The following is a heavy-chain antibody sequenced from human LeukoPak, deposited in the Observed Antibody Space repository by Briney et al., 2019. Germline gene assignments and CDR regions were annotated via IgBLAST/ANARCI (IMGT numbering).Heavy chain of an antibody. CDR1: GXSXXGYY. J-gene: IGHJ4*02. CDR2: IXHSGST. D-gene: IGHD3-16*02. CDR3: ARDGRLGELSSPLYFDY. Sequence: SETLSLTCAVYGXSXXGYYWSWIRQPPXXXXXXIGEIXHSGSTNYNPSLKSRVTISVDTSKNQFSLKLSSVTAADTAVYYCARDGRLGELSSPLYFDYWGQGTLVTVSS. V-gene: IGHV4-34*01.